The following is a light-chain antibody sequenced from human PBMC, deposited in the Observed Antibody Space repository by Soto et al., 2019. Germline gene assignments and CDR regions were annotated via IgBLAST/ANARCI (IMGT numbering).Light chain of an antibody. CDR3: QQTNSFPFT. J-gene: IGKJ3*01. Sequence: DVRMTQSRSSLSASVGDTITITCRASRTINTYLNWFQQKPGKAPKLLIYTASRLQSGVPSRFSGSGSGADFTLTISSLQPEDFATYYCQQTNSFPFTFGPGTKVDIK. CDR1: RTINTY. V-gene: IGKV1-39*01. CDR2: TAS.